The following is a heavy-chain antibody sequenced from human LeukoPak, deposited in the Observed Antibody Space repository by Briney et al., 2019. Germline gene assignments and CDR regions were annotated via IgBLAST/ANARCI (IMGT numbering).Heavy chain of an antibody. Sequence: SVKVSCKASGGTFSSYAISWVRQAPGQGLEWMGGIIPIFGTAIYAQKLQGRVTITADESTSTAYMELSSLRSEDTAVYYCARSSRLYDFWRGYCDYWGQGTLVTVSS. D-gene: IGHD3-3*01. CDR3: ARSSRLYDFWRGYCDY. CDR2: IIPIFGTA. J-gene: IGHJ4*02. V-gene: IGHV1-69*13. CDR1: GGTFSSYA.